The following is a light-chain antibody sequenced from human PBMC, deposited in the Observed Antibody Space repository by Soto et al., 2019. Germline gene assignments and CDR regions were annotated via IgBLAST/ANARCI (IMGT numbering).Light chain of an antibody. CDR2: EVT. CDR3: SSYTPSSTRG. Sequence: QSVLTQPASVSGSPGQSIAISCTGSSSNIGIYKYVSWYQQHPEIVPKLILYEVTYRHSGVSIRFSGSKSGIAAFLTISGLQDEDEADYYCSSYTPSSTRGFGPGTRVTVL. V-gene: IGLV2-14*01. CDR1: SSNIGIYKY. J-gene: IGLJ1*01.